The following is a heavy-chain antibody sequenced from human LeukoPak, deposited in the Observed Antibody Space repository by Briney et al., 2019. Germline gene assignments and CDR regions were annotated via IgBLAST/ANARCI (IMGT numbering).Heavy chain of an antibody. CDR3: AARYCTNGVCYNGFDP. CDR1: GFTFTSSA. J-gene: IGHJ5*02. CDR2: IVVGSGNT. D-gene: IGHD2-8*01. V-gene: IGHV1-58*02. Sequence: EASVKLSCKASGFTFTSSAMQWVRQARGQRLEWTGWIVVGSGNTNYAQKFQERVTVTRDMSTSTAYMELSSLRSEDTGVYYCAARYCTNGVCYNGFDPWGQGTLVTVSS.